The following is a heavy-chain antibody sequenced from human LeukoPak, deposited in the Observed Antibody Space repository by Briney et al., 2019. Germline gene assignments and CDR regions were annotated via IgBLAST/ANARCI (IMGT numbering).Heavy chain of an antibody. Sequence: PGRSLRLSCAASGFTFSSYAMHWVRQAPGKGLEWVAVISYDGSNKYYADSVKGRFTISRDNAKNSLYLQMNSLRDEDTAVYYCARAYYDILTGPDAFDIWGQGTMVTVSS. CDR3: ARAYYDILTGPDAFDI. J-gene: IGHJ3*02. CDR2: ISYDGSNK. V-gene: IGHV3-30-3*01. CDR1: GFTFSSYA. D-gene: IGHD3-9*01.